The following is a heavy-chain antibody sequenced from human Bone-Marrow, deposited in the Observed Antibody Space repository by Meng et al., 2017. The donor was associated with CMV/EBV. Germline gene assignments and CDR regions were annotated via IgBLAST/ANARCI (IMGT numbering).Heavy chain of an antibody. D-gene: IGHD2-2*01. J-gene: IGHJ4*02. CDR1: GFTFSSYS. CDR3: TTTETIGYCSSTSCSPLDY. Sequence: GESLKISCAASGFTFSSYSMNWVRQAPGKGLEWVSSISSSSSYIYYADSVKGRFTISRDNAKNSLYLQMNSLKTEDTAVYYCTTTETIGYCSSTSCSPLDYWGQGTLVTVSS. CDR2: ISSSSSYI. V-gene: IGHV3-21*03.